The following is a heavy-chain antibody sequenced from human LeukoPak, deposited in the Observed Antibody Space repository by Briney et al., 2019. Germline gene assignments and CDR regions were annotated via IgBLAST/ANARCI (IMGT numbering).Heavy chain of an antibody. CDR1: GYIFTGYY. V-gene: IGHV1-2*02. J-gene: IGHJ6*03. CDR3: ARDAQFTVVVPAAKLNHMDV. CDR2: ISPNNGGT. D-gene: IGHD2-2*01. Sequence: ASVKVSCKASGYIFTGYYMHWVRQAPGQGLEWMGWISPNNGGTKYAQKFEGRVIMTRDTSSTVYLEVRRLRSDDTAIYFCARDAQFTVVVPAAKLNHMDVWGTGTTVTVSS.